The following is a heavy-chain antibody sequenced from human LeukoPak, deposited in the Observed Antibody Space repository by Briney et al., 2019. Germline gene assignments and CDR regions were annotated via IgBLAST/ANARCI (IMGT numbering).Heavy chain of an antibody. CDR3: ARLTQYA. J-gene: IGHJ4*02. Sequence: PGRSLRLSCAASGFTFSSYAMHWVRRAPGKGLEWVAVISYDGSNKYYADSVKGRFTISRDNSKNTLYLQMNSLRAEDTAVYYCARLTQYAWGQGTLVTVSS. CDR2: ISYDGSNK. V-gene: IGHV3-30*04. CDR1: GFTFSSYA. D-gene: IGHD2-8*01.